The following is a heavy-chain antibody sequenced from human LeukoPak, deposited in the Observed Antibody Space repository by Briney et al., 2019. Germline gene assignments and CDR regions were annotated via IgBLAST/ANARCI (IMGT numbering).Heavy chain of an antibody. V-gene: IGHV4-61*01. CDR2: IYYSGST. CDR3: ARVRGKSIDY. Sequence: SETLSLTCTVSGGSVSSGSYYWSWIRQPPGKGLEWIGYIYYSGSTNYNPSLKSRVTISVDTSKNQFSLKLSSVTAADTAVYYCARVRGKSIDYWGQGTLVTVS. CDR1: GGSVSSGSYY. J-gene: IGHJ4*02. D-gene: IGHD4-23*01.